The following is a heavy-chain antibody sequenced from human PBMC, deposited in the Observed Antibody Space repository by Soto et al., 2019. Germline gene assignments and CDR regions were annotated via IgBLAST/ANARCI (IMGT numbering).Heavy chain of an antibody. V-gene: IGHV1-24*01. D-gene: IGHD1-20*01. CDR2: FDPEDGET. Sequence: ASVKVSCKVSGYTLTELSMHWVRQAPGKGLEWMGGFDPEDGETIYAQKFQGRVTLTEDTSTDTAYMELSSLRSEDTAVYYCAPGGITGTGHHYYGMDVWGQGTTVTGSS. CDR3: APGGITGTGHHYYGMDV. J-gene: IGHJ6*02. CDR1: GYTLTELS.